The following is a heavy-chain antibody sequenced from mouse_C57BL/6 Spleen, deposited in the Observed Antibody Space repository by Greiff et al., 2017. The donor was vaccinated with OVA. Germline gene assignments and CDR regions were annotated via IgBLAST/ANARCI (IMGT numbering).Heavy chain of an antibody. V-gene: IGHV1-18*01. D-gene: IGHD1-1*01. CDR2: INPNNGGT. CDR1: GYTFTDYN. CDR3: ARGLTTVVATHYYAMDY. Sequence: EVKLQESGPELVKPGASVKIPCKASGYTFTDYNMDWVKQSHGKSLEWIGDINPNNGGTIYNQKFKGKATLTVDKSSSTAYMELRSLTSEDTAVYYCARGLTTVVATHYYAMDYWGQGTSVTVSS. J-gene: IGHJ4*01.